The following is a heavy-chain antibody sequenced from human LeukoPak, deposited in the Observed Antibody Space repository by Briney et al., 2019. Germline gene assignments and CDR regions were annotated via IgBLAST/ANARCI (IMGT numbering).Heavy chain of an antibody. CDR1: GFTFDEYA. D-gene: IGHD6-6*01. CDR2: ISWNSAYI. Sequence: GGSLRLSCAASGFTFDEYAMHWVRQAPGKGLEWVSGISWNSAYIDYADSVRGRFTVSRDNVKNSLYLQMTSLRTEDTGLYYCAKDRASSGIHFFESWGRGLVVTVSS. CDR3: AKDRASSGIHFFES. V-gene: IGHV3-9*01. J-gene: IGHJ4*02.